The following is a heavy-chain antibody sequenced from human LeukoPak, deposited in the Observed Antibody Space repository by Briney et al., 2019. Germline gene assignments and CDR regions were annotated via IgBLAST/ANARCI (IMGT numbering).Heavy chain of an antibody. V-gene: IGHV4-34*01. CDR1: GFTFGDYG. J-gene: IGHJ4*02. D-gene: IGHD6-19*01. Sequence: GSLRLSCTASGFTFGDYGMSWVRQPPGKGLEWIGEINHSGSTNYNPSLKSRVTISVDTSKNQFSLKLSSVTAADTAVYYCARGRRSGWSKYYFDYWGQGTLVTVSS. CDR3: ARGRRSGWSKYYFDY. CDR2: INHSGST.